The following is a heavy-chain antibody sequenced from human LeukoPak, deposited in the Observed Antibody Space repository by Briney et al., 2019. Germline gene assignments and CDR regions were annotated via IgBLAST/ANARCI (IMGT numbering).Heavy chain of an antibody. Sequence: PSETLSLTCTLSGGSISSGAYYWSWIRQPPGKGLEWIGYIYYTGSTNYNPSLKSRVTISVDTSKNQFSLKLSSVTAADTAVYYCAKSGFKTLDYWGQGTLVTVSS. V-gene: IGHV4-61*08. J-gene: IGHJ4*02. CDR1: GGSISSGAYY. D-gene: IGHD5-12*01. CDR2: IYYTGST. CDR3: AKSGFKTLDY.